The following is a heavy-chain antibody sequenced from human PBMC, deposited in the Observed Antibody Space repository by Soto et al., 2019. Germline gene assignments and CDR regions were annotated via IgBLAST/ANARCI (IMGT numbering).Heavy chain of an antibody. D-gene: IGHD2-21*01. Sequence: PGKGLEWIGYIYHTGTTYYNMSLKSRVTISVDRSKNQFSLKLSSVTAADTAVYYCSIGIKYYIRSGDSWFDPLGHGTLVPGTS. J-gene: IGHJ5*02. CDR2: IYHTGTT. CDR3: SIGIKYYIRSGDSWFDP. V-gene: IGHV4-30-2*01.